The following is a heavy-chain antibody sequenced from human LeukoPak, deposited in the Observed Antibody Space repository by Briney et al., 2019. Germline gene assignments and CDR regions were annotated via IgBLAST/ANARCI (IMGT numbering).Heavy chain of an antibody. D-gene: IGHD2-2*01. J-gene: IGHJ4*02. V-gene: IGHV3-7*03. Sequence: GGSLRLSCAASGFTFSSYWMSWVRQAPGKGLEWVANIKQDGSEKYYVDSVKGRFTTSRDNAKNSLYLQMNSLRAEDTAVYYCATDVVVIPGRGPNDYWGQGTLVTVSS. CDR1: GFTFSSYW. CDR2: IKQDGSEK. CDR3: ATDVVVIPGRGPNDY.